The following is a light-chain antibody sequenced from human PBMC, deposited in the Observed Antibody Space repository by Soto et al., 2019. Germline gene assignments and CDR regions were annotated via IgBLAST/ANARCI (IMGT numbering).Light chain of an antibody. J-gene: IGKJ1*01. CDR2: KAS. CDR3: QQYNIYPWT. CDR1: QSISSW. V-gene: IGKV1-5*03. Sequence: DIQMTQSPSTLSASVGDRVTLTCRASQSISSWLAWFQQKPGKAPKLLIYKASSLESGVPSRFSGSGSGTDFTLTISSLQPDDFATYYCQQYNIYPWTFGQGTMVDIK.